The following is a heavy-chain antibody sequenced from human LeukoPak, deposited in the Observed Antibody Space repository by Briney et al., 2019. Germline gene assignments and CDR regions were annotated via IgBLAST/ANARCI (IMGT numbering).Heavy chain of an antibody. J-gene: IGHJ3*02. CDR2: ISYDGSNK. D-gene: IGHD2-21*02. CDR1: GFTFSSYA. V-gene: IGHV3-30-3*01. Sequence: PGRSLRLSCAASGFTFSSYAMHWVRQAPGKGLAWVAVISYDGSNKYYADSVKGRFTISRDNSKNTLYLQMNSLRAEDTAVYYCARERLLRAFDIWGQGTMVTVSS. CDR3: ARERLLRAFDI.